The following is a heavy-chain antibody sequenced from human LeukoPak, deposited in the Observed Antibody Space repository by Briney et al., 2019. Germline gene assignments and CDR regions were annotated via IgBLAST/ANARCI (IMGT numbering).Heavy chain of an antibody. V-gene: IGHV3-23*01. Sequence: GGSLRLSCAASGFTFSSYAMSWVRQAPGKGLEWVSAISGSGGSTYYADSVKGRFTISRDNSKNTLYLQMNSLRAEDTAVYYRAKNQRFLEWLHYYYMDVWGKGTTVTVSS. D-gene: IGHD3-3*01. CDR2: ISGSGGST. CDR1: GFTFSSYA. J-gene: IGHJ6*03. CDR3: AKNQRFLEWLHYYYMDV.